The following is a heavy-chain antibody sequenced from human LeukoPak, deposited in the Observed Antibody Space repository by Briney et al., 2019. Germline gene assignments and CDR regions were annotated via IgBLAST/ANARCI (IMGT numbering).Heavy chain of an antibody. D-gene: IGHD5-12*01. J-gene: IGHJ4*02. V-gene: IGHV3-15*01. Sequence: GGSLRLSCAASGFSFSNAWMNWVRQTPGKGLEWVGRIKSKADGETRDYGAPVKGRFSISRDDSNNMVYLQMNSLRTDDTAIYYCTRYTGYDGFDYWGQGTLVTVSS. CDR1: GFSFSNAW. CDR3: TRYTGYDGFDY. CDR2: IKSKADGETR.